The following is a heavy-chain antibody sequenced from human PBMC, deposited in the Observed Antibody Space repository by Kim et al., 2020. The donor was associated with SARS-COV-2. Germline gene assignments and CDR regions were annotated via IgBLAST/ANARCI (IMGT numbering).Heavy chain of an antibody. D-gene: IGHD3-9*01. Sequence: SETLSLTCAVYGGSFSGYYWSWIRQPPGKGLEWIGEINHSGSTNYNPSLKSRVTISVDTSKNQFSLKLSSVTAADTAVYYCARLSSYYDILTGYYAVYY. CDR3: ARLSSYYDILTGYYAVYY. J-gene: IGHJ6*01. CDR2: INHSGST. CDR1: GGSFSGYY. V-gene: IGHV4-34*01.